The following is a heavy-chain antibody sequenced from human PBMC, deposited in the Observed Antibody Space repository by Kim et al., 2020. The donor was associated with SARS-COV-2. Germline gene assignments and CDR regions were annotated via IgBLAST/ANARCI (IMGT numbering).Heavy chain of an antibody. CDR1: GYTFTSYA. J-gene: IGHJ6*02. V-gene: IGHV1-3*01. CDR3: ARDSNPQYYYGSGSKSLYYYGMDV. CDR2: INAGNGNT. Sequence: ASVKVSCKASGYTFTSYAMHWVRQAPGQRLEWMGWINAGNGNTKYSQKFQGRVTITRDTSASTAYMELSSLRYEDTAVYYCARDSNPQYYYGSGSKSLYYYGMDVWGQGTTVTVSS. D-gene: IGHD3-10*01.